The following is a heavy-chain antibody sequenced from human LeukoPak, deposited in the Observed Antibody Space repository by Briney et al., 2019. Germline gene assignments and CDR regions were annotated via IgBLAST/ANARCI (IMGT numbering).Heavy chain of an antibody. J-gene: IGHJ6*02. Sequence: GGSLTLSCAASGFTFSSNAMTWVRQVLGKGLEWVSTTGVSGTYYADSVKGRFTISRDNSKNTLYLQMNSLRAEDTAVYYCARCYTYGTTWFGGLDVWGQGTTVTVSS. V-gene: IGHV3-23*01. D-gene: IGHD3-10*01. CDR2: TGVSGT. CDR3: ARCYTYGTTWFGGLDV. CDR1: GFTFSSNA.